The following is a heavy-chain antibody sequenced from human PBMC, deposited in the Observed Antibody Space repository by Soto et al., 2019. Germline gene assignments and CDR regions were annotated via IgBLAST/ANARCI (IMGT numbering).Heavy chain of an antibody. D-gene: IGHD5-12*01. CDR2: IYYRGST. CDR1: GGSINNYY. V-gene: IGHV4-59*01. Sequence: QVQLQASGPGLVKPSETLSLTCTVSGGSINNYYWSWIRQPPGKGLEWIGYIYYRGSTNYNPSLKSRVTISVDTSKNRFSLKLSSVTTADTAVYYCAIFMGNSVAPTYFDYWGQGTLVTVSS. J-gene: IGHJ4*02. CDR3: AIFMGNSVAPTYFDY.